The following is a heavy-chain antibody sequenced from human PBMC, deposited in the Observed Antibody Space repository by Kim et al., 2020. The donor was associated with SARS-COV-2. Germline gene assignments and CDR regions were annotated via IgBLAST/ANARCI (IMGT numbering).Heavy chain of an antibody. J-gene: IGHJ6*02. CDR2: INPSGGST. CDR1: GYTFTSYY. D-gene: IGHD6-19*01. V-gene: IGHV1-46*01. CDR3: ASEARSGYRNYYYYYGMDV. Sequence: ASVKVSCKASGYTFTSYYMHWVRQAPGQGLEWMGIINPSGGSTSYAQKFQGRVTMTRDTSTSTVYIELSSLRSEDTAVYYCASEARSGYRNYYYYYGMDVWGQGTTVTVSS.